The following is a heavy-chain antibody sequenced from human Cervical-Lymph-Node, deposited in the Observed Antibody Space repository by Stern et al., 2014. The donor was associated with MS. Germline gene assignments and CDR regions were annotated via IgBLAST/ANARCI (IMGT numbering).Heavy chain of an antibody. D-gene: IGHD1-26*01. J-gene: IGHJ4*02. V-gene: IGHV5-51*01. CDR2: IYPGDSDA. CDR3: AALVRGSYFY. CDR1: GYSFTLYW. Sequence: VQLVESGAAMKKPGESLKISCKGSGYSFTLYWIGWVRQMPGKGLAWMGIIYPGDSDARYSPSFQGQVAISADKSISTAYLQWSSLKASDTAMYYCAALVRGSYFYWGQGTLVTVSS.